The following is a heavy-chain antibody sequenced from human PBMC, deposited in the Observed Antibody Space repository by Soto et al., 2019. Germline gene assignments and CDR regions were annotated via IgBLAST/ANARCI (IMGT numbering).Heavy chain of an antibody. Sequence: QVQLQESGLGLVKPSGTLSLTCAVSGGSITSNNWWSWVRQPPGKGLEWIGEIYHSRSTNYNPSLKSRVIMSVDKSKNQFSLNLYSVTAADTALYYCARAGDSALTGTLDVWGRGTMVTVSS. J-gene: IGHJ3*01. CDR1: GGSITSNNW. D-gene: IGHD4-17*01. CDR3: ARAGDSALTGTLDV. V-gene: IGHV4-4*02. CDR2: IYHSRST.